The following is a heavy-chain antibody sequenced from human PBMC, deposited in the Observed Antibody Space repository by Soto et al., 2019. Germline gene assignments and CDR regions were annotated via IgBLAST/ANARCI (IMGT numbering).Heavy chain of an antibody. CDR3: ARGQSYCTNGVCYSNWFDP. D-gene: IGHD2-8*01. Sequence: SETLSLTCAVYGGSFSGYYWSWIRQPPGKGLEWIGEINHSGSTNYNPSLKSRVTISVDTSKNQFSLKLSSVTAADTAVYYCARGQSYCTNGVCYSNWFDPWGQGTLVTVSS. V-gene: IGHV4-34*01. CDR2: INHSGST. CDR1: GGSFSGYY. J-gene: IGHJ5*02.